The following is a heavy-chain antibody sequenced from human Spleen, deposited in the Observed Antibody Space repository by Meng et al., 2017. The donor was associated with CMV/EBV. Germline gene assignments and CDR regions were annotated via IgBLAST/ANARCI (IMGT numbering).Heavy chain of an antibody. J-gene: IGHJ4*02. V-gene: IGHV1-2*02. Sequence: ASVKVSCKTSGYTFTGYYMHWIRQAPGQGLEWMGWINPNSGGTNYAQKFQGRVTMTRDTSTSTAYMEMSSLRFDDTAVYYCARPTRGYYALHIDDWGQGTLVTVSS. D-gene: IGHD3-22*01. CDR2: INPNSGGT. CDR3: ARPTRGYYALHIDD. CDR1: GYTFTGYY.